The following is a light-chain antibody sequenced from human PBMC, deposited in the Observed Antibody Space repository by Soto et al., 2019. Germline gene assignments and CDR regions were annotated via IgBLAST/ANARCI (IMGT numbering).Light chain of an antibody. CDR3: ATWDGGLTPQGV. J-gene: IGLJ1*01. V-gene: IGLV1-51*01. CDR1: TSNIGKYY. Sequence: QLVLSQPPSVSAAPGQRVTISCSGSTSNIGKYYVSWYQQVPGTAPRLLIYDNNQRPSGIPDRFSGSKSGTSATLAITGLQTGDEADYYCATWDGGLTPQGVFGTGTKLTVL. CDR2: DNN.